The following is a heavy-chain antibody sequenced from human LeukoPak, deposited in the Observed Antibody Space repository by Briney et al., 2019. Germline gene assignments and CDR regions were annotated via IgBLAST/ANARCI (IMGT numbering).Heavy chain of an antibody. CDR3: ARAMVRGVISYYYHYMDV. CDR2: IIPIFGTA. D-gene: IGHD3-10*01. J-gene: IGHJ6*03. V-gene: IGHV1-69*05. Sequence: ASVKVSCKASGYTFTGYYMHWVRQAPGQGLEWMGRIIPIFGTANYAQKFQGRVTITTDESTSTAYMELSSLRSEDTAVYYCARAMVRGVISYYYHYMDVWGKGTTVTVSS. CDR1: GYTFTGYY.